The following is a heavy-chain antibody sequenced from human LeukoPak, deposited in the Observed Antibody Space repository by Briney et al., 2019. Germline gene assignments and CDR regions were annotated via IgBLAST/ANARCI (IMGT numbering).Heavy chain of an antibody. D-gene: IGHD1-26*01. V-gene: IGHV4-59*12. Sequence: SETLSLTCTVSGGSISTYYWSWIRQPPGKGLEWLGFIYHTGSTTYNPSLKSRVTISLDTSKNQVSLKLTSVTAADTAVYYCARLSVIVGSTLEYYYYYMDVWGQGTTVTVSS. CDR1: GGSISTYY. J-gene: IGHJ6*03. CDR3: ARLSVIVGSTLEYYYYYMDV. CDR2: IYHTGST.